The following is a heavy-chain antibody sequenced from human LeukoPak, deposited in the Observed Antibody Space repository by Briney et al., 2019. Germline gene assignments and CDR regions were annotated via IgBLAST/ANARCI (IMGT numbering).Heavy chain of an antibody. D-gene: IGHD6-19*01. CDR2: IYYSGST. CDR1: GGSISSSSYY. J-gene: IGHJ5*02. V-gene: IGHV4-39*01. CDR3: ARGLAVALLKLGFDP. Sequence: PSETLSLTCTVSGGSISSSSYYWGWIRQPPGKGLEWIGSIYYSGSTYYNPSLKSRVTISVDTSKNQFSLKLSSVTAADTAVYYCARGLAVALLKLGFDPWGQGTLVTVSS.